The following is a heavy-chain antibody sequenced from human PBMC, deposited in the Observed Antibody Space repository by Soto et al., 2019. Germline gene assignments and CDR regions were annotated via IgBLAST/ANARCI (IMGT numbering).Heavy chain of an antibody. J-gene: IGHJ3*02. D-gene: IGHD3-10*02. Sequence: QVQLVESGGGLVEPGGSLRLSCAASGFTFIAHYMRWIRPAPGKGLEWVSYVSSSGCTIYYADAVKGRFTISRATAKNSKYLQMNSLRAADTAGANSARPSVINMFWAFDAFVICGQGTIVTVSS. CDR3: ARPSVINMFWAFDAFVI. CDR2: VSSSGCTI. CDR1: GFTFIAHY. V-gene: IGHV3-11*01.